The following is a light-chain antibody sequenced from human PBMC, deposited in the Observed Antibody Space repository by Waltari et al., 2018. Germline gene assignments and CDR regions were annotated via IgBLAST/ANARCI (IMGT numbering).Light chain of an antibody. Sequence: QSALTQPPSASGSPGQSLTISCTGTSTDVGGYNYVSWYQQYPGKVPKLIIYDVTKRPSGVPDRFSGSKSGNEASLTVSGLRAEDEADYFCSSFGPSNTVVFGGGTKLTVL. CDR2: DVT. J-gene: IGLJ2*01. V-gene: IGLV2-8*01. CDR3: SSFGPSNTVV. CDR1: STDVGGYNY.